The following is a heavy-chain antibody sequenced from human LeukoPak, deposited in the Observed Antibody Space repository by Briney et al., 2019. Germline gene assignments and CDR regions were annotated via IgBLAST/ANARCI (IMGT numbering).Heavy chain of an antibody. CDR1: GGSISSRSYY. D-gene: IGHD3-10*01. J-gene: IGHJ4*02. CDR3: ASNDLYYYGSGSYYN. V-gene: IGHV4-39*01. CDR2: IYYSGST. Sequence: PSETLSLTCTVFGGSISSRSYYWGWIRQPPGKGLEWIGSIYYSGSTYYNPSLKSRVTISVDTSKNQFSLKLSSVTAADTAVYYCASNDLYYYGSGSYYNWGQGTLVTVSS.